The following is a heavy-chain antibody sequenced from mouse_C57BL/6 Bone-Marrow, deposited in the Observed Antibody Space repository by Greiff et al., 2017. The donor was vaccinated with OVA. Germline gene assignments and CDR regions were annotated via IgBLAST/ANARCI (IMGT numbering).Heavy chain of an antibody. CDR2: INPSNGGT. V-gene: IGHV1-53*01. D-gene: IGHD2-4*01. CDR3: ARGLYYDYDGFAY. J-gene: IGHJ3*01. Sequence: VQLQQPGTELVQPGASVKLSCKASGYTFTSYWMHWVKQRPGQGLEWIGNINPSNGGTNYNEKFKSKATLTVDKSSSTAYMQLSSLTSEDSAVYYFARGLYYDYDGFAYWGQGTLVTVSA. CDR1: GYTFTSYW.